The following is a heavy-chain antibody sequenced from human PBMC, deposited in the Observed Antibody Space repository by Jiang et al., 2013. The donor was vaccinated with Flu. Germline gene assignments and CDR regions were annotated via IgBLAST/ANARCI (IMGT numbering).Heavy chain of an antibody. D-gene: IGHD2-2*01. Sequence: SLTCTVSVAPSAVVVTMGLDPPAPRKGLEWIATIYYSGSSYYNPSLKSRVTIAVDTSKNQFSLKVSSATAADTAVYYCARHARRHCSSTSCYGVDYWGQGTLVTVSS. CDR2: IYYSGSS. J-gene: IGHJ4*02. CDR3: ARHARRHCSSTSCYGVDY. CDR1: VAPSAVVVT. V-gene: IGHV4-39*01.